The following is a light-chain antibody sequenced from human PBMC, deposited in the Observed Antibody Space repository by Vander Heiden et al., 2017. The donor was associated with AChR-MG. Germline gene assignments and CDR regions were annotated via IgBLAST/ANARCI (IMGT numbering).Light chain of an antibody. CDR1: TSDVGGYKF. CDR2: EGN. J-gene: IGLJ2*01. V-gene: IGLV2-23*01. Sequence: QSALTQPASVSGSPGQSITLSCTGTTSDVGGYKFVSWYQQHPGKAPKLIIFEGNKRPSGVSNRFSGSTASLTISGLQAEDEADYYCSSHAATVVFGGWTRLTV. CDR3: SSHAATVV.